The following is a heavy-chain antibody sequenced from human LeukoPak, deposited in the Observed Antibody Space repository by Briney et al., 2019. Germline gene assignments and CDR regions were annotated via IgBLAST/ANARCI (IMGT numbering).Heavy chain of an antibody. J-gene: IGHJ6*03. D-gene: IGHD2-2*01. V-gene: IGHV2-5*02. CDR2: IYWDDDK. Sequence: SGPTLVNPTQTLTLTCTFSGFSLSTRGVGVGWIRRPPGRALEWLALIYWDDDKRYSPSLKTRLTITKDTSKNQVVLIMTNMDPVDTATYYCAHRYCSSTSCDPYYYYMDVWGKGTTVTVSS. CDR3: AHRYCSSTSCDPYYYYMDV. CDR1: GFSLSTRGVG.